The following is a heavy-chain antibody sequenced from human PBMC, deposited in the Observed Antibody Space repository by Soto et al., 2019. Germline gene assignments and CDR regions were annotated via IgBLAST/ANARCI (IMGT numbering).Heavy chain of an antibody. J-gene: IGHJ5*02. CDR2: IIPILGIA. Sequence: QVQLVQSGAEVKKPGSSVKVSCKASGGTFSSYTISWVRQAPGQGLEWMGRIIPILGIANYAQKFQGRVTITADKSTSTAYMELSSLRSEDTAVYSCARDAFDFWLAPWGQGTLVTVSS. CDR3: ARDAFDFWLAP. D-gene: IGHD3-3*01. V-gene: IGHV1-69*08. CDR1: GGTFSSYT.